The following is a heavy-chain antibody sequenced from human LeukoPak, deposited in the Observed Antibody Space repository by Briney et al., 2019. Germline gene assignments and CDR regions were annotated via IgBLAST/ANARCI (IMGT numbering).Heavy chain of an antibody. CDR3: ASASSWYGYYGMDV. Sequence: PGRSLTLSCAASGFTFSSYGMHWVRQAPGKGLEGVAVIWYDGSNKYYADSVKGRFTISRDNSKNTLYLQMNSLRAEDTAVYYCASASSWYGYYGMDVWGQGTTVTVSS. CDR2: IWYDGSNK. CDR1: GFTFSSYG. D-gene: IGHD6-13*01. J-gene: IGHJ6*02. V-gene: IGHV3-33*01.